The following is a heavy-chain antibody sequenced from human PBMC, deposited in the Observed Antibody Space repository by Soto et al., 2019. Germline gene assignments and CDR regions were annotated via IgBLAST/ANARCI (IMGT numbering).Heavy chain of an antibody. CDR1: GFTFSSYA. J-gene: IGHJ6*02. CDR2: ISGSGGST. CDR3: AKATTPYYGMDV. Sequence: GESLKISCAASGFTFSSYAMSWVRQAPGKGLEWVSAISGSGGSTYYADSVKGRFTISRDNSKNTLYLQMNSLRAEDTAVYYCAKATTPYYGMDVWGQGTTVTVSS. V-gene: IGHV3-23*01. D-gene: IGHD4-4*01.